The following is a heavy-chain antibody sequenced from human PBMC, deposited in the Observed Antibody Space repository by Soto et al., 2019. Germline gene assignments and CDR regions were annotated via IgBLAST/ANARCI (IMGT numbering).Heavy chain of an antibody. CDR1: GFTFSSCA. CDR2: ISGGSSGT. CDR3: AKDSGRVPLADALDA. J-gene: IGHJ6*02. D-gene: IGHD3-10*01. Sequence: GGSLRLSCAASGFTFSSCAMTGVRKARGKGLEWIPAISGGSSGTYYADSVKGRFTNSRDNSENTLYLQMNSLRAEDTAVYYCAKDSGRVPLADALDAWGQGTTVTVPS. V-gene: IGHV3-23*01.